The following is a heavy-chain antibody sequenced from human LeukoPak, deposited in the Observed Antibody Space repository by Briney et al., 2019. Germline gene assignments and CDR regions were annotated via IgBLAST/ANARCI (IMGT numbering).Heavy chain of an antibody. V-gene: IGHV4-34*01. J-gene: IGHJ4*02. CDR3: ARTYDYVWGSYRPSRAYFDY. D-gene: IGHD3-16*02. CDR2: IYYSGST. Sequence: SETLSLTCAVYGGSFSGYYWGWIRQPPGKGLEWIGGIYYSGSTYYNPSLKSRVTISVDTSKNQFSLKLSSVTAADTAVYYCARTYDYVWGSYRPSRAYFDYWGQGTLVTVSS. CDR1: GGSFSGYY.